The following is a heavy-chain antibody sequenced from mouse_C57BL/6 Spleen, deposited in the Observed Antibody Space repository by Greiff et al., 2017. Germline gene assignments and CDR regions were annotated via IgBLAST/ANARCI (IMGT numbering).Heavy chain of an antibody. V-gene: IGHV1-9*01. CDR3: AGFIGTVVATEYLDV. CDR1: GYTFTGYW. D-gene: IGHD1-1*01. Sequence: QVQLQQPGAELMKPGASVKLSCKATGYTFTGYWIEWVKQRPGHGLEWIGEILPGSGSTNYNEKFKGKATFTADTSSNTAYMQLSSLTTEDSAIYYCAGFIGTVVATEYLDVWGTGTTVTVSS. J-gene: IGHJ1*03. CDR2: ILPGSGST.